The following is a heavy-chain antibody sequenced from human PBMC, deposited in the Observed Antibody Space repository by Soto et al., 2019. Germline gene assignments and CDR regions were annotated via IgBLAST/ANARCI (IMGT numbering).Heavy chain of an antibody. D-gene: IGHD3-16*02. V-gene: IGHV4-34*01. CDR3: VLAHPVVGELSAGNY. Sequence: QVQLQQWGAGLLKPSETLSLTCAVYGGSFSNYYWNWIRQPPGKGLEWIGEINHSGTTNYNPSLKSRVTIXXDXSXXQFSLKVRSVTAADTAVYYCVLAHPVVGELSAGNYWGQGTLVTVSS. J-gene: IGHJ4*02. CDR1: GGSFSNYY. CDR2: INHSGTT.